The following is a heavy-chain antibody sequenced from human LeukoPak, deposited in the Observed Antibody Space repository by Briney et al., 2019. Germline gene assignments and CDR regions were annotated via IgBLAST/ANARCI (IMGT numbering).Heavy chain of an antibody. CDR1: GFTFSSYG. CDR2: ILYDGSNK. Sequence: PGGSLRLSCAASGFTFSSYGMHWVRQAPGKGLEWVAVILYDGSNKYYADSVKGRFTISRDNSKNTLYLQMNSLRAEDTAVYYCAKGDGLDYWGQGTLVTVSS. J-gene: IGHJ4*02. V-gene: IGHV3-30*18. CDR3: AKGDGLDY.